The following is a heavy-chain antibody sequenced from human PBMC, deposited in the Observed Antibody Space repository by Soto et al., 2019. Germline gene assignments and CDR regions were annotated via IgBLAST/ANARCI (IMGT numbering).Heavy chain of an antibody. CDR3: GREGYDSSGYYDGGYWYSDL. CDR1: GYTFTSYA. D-gene: IGHD3-22*01. Sequence: ASVKVSCKTSGYTFTSYAMHWVRQAPGQRLEWMGWINAGNGNTKYSQKFQGRVTITRDTSASTAYMELSSLRSEDTAVYYCGREGYDSSGYYDGGYWYSDLWGRGTLVTVSS. CDR2: INAGNGNT. J-gene: IGHJ2*01. V-gene: IGHV1-3*01.